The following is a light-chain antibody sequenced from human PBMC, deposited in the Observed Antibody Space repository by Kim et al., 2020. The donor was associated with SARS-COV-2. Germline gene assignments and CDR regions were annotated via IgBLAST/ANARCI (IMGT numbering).Light chain of an antibody. CDR2: AAS. CDR3: QQSHSYPRT. V-gene: IGKV1-16*01. CDR1: QDIGID. Sequence: ASVGDRVTITWRPSQDIGIDLAWFQQKPGKAPKSLIYAASSLQSGVPSRFSGSRSGTEYTFSISSLQPEDFGTYYCQQSHSYPRTFGQGTKVDIK. J-gene: IGKJ1*01.